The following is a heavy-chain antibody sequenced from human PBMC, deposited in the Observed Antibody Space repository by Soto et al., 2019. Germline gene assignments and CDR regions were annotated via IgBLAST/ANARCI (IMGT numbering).Heavy chain of an antibody. D-gene: IGHD3-16*02. CDR3: ATYDYVWGSYRQNYFDY. Sequence: SVKVSCKASGGTFSSYAISWVRQAPGQGLEWMGGIIPIFGTANYAQKFQGRVTITADESTSTAYMELSSLRSEDTAVYYCATYDYVWGSYRQNYFDYWGQGTLVTVSS. CDR1: GGTFSSYA. V-gene: IGHV1-69*13. CDR2: IIPIFGTA. J-gene: IGHJ4*02.